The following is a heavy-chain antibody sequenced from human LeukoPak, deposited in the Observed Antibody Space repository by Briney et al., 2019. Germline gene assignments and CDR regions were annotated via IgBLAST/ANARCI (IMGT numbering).Heavy chain of an antibody. V-gene: IGHV4-59*01. CDR3: ERSTGSTMFIGY. CDR2: IYYSGNT. J-gene: IGHJ4*02. D-gene: IGHD3-10*02. Sequence: SETLSLTCTVSGGSISTYYWSWIRQPPGKGPEWLGYIYYSGNTEYKPSLKSRVAMSVDTSKNQFSLRLSSVTAAGTAVYYCERSTGSTMFIGYWGQGTLVTVSS. CDR1: GGSISTYY.